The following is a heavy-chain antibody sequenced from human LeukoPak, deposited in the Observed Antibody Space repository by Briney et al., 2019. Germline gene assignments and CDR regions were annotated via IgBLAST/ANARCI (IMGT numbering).Heavy chain of an antibody. CDR2: TYYRSKWYN. D-gene: IGHD5-18*01. CDR1: GDSVSSNSAA. Sequence: SQTLSLTCAISGDSVSSNSAAWNWIRQSPSRGLEWLGRTYYRSKWYNDYAVSVKSRITINPDTSKNQFSLQLNSVTPEDTAVYYCAREPPRGIQLWPTFDYWGQGTLVTVSS. J-gene: IGHJ4*02. V-gene: IGHV6-1*01. CDR3: AREPPRGIQLWPTFDY.